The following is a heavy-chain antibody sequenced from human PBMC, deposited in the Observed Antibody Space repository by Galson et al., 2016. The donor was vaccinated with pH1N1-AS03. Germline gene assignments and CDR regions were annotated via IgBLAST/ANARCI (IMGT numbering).Heavy chain of an antibody. CDR2: IIPSLDVP. Sequence: SVKVPCKASGGTFSSYVINWVRQAPGQGLEWMGRIIPSLDVPNYAQKFQGRVAITADKSTRTAYMELSSLRSEDTAVYYCARDSAITGTTEDDALDIWGQGTMVIDSS. V-gene: IGHV1-69*04. J-gene: IGHJ3*02. CDR1: GGTFSSYV. CDR3: ARDSAITGTTEDDALDI. D-gene: IGHD1-14*01.